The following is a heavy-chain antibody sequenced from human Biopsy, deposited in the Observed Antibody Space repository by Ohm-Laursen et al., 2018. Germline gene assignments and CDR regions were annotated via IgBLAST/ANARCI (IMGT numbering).Heavy chain of an antibody. CDR2: VYYTGST. CDR3: ARDRGYYSDRTVPGYFDL. D-gene: IGHD3-22*01. J-gene: IGHJ2*01. Sequence: TLSLTCTASGDSISSYYWSWIRQPPGKGLQWIGYVYYTGSTDYNPSLQSRVTISVDTSKNHFSLRLRSVTPADTAIYYCARDRGYYSDRTVPGYFDLRGRGTLVTVSS. CDR1: GDSISSYY. V-gene: IGHV4-59*01.